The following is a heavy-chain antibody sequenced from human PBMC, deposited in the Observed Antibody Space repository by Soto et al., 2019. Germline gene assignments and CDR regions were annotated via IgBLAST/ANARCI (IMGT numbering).Heavy chain of an antibody. CDR3: SRVDPGETSPFDH. V-gene: IGHV1-46*03. Sequence: QVQLVQSGAEVKKPGASVKVSCKASGYISTSYYLHWVRQAPGQGLEWMGWINPFDGSRMFAQSFQGRVTMTRDTSTSTVYMELSSLRSEDTAVYYCSRVDPGETSPFDHWGQGTLVTVSS. CDR1: GYISTSYY. CDR2: INPFDGSR. D-gene: IGHD3-10*01. J-gene: IGHJ4*02.